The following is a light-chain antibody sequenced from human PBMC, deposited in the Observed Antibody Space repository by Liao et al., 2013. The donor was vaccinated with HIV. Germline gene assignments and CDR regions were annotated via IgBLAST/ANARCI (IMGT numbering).Light chain of an antibody. V-gene: IGLV3-21*01. J-gene: IGLJ2*01. CDR1: KIGSKN. CDR3: QAWDSRADVV. Sequence: SYVLTQPPSVSVAPGKTARITCGGDKIGSKNVHWYQQRPGQPPVLVIYQGTKRPSGIPERFSGSYSGNTATVTISGTQVMDEADYFCQAWDSRADVVFGGGTKLTVL. CDR2: QGT.